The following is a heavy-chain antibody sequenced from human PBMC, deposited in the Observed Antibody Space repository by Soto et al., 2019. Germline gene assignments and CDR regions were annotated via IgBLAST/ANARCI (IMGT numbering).Heavy chain of an antibody. V-gene: IGHV1-3*01. CDR3: GRVVNRYCSGGSCYADY. Sequence: ASVKVSCKASGYTFTSYAMHWVRQAPGQRLEWMGWINAGNGNTKYSQKFQGRVTITRDTSTSTAYMELSSLRSEDTAEYYCGRVVNRYCSGGSCYADYWGQGTLVTVSS. D-gene: IGHD2-15*01. CDR2: INAGNGNT. J-gene: IGHJ4*02. CDR1: GYTFTSYA.